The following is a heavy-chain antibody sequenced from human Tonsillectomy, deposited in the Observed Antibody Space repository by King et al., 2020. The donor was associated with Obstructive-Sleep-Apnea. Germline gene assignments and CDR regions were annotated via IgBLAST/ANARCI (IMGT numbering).Heavy chain of an antibody. V-gene: IGHV1-69*01. CDR2: IIPIFGTA. D-gene: IGHD2-2*01. J-gene: IGHJ4*02. Sequence: VQLVQSGAEVKKPGSSVKVSCKASGGTFSSYAISWVRHAPGQGLESMGGIIPIFGTANYAQKFQGRVTITSDESTSTAYMELSSLRSEDTAVYYCARARVGSSTRSTFDYWGQGTLVTVSS. CDR1: GGTFSSYA. CDR3: ARARVGSSTRSTFDY.